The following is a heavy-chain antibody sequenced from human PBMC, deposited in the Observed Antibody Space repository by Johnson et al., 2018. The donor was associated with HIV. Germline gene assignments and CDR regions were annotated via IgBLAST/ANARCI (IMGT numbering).Heavy chain of an antibody. D-gene: IGHD2-8*02. J-gene: IGHJ3*02. V-gene: IGHV3-66*01. CDR1: GFTFDDYG. Sequence: VQLVESGGGVVRPGGSLRLSCAASGFTFDDYGMSWVRQAPGKGLEWVSIIYSGGNTYYADSVKGRLTISSDNSKNTLYLQMNSLRAEDTAVYYCAKDQSPLMTWWDAFDIWGQGTMVTVSS. CDR3: AKDQSPLMTWWDAFDI. CDR2: IYSGGNT.